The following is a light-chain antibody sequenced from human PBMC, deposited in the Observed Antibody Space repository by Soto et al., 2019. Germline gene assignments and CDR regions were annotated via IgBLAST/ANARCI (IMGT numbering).Light chain of an antibody. Sequence: EIVLTQSPGTLSVSPGERATLSCRASQSVSSNLAWYQQKPGQAPRLLIYGASSRATGIPDRFSGSESGTDFTLTIRRLEPEDFAVYYCQHFGGSPPITFGQGTRLEIK. CDR1: QSVSSN. V-gene: IGKV3-20*01. CDR3: QHFGGSPPIT. J-gene: IGKJ5*01. CDR2: GAS.